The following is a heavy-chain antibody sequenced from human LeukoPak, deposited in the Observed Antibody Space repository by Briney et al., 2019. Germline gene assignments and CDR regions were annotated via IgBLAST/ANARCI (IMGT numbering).Heavy chain of an antibody. CDR1: GGSISSSSYY. J-gene: IGHJ4*02. Sequence: SETLSLTCTVSGGSISSSSYYWGWIRQPPGKGLEWIGSIYYSGSTYYNPSLKSRVTISVDTSKNQFSLKLSSVTAADTAVYYCAWDYGDSTVDYWGQGTLVTVSS. CDR3: AWDYGDSTVDY. D-gene: IGHD4-17*01. V-gene: IGHV4-39*07. CDR2: IYYSGST.